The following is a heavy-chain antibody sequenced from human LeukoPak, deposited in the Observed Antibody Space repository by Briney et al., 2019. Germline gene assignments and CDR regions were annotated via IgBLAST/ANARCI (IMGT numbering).Heavy chain of an antibody. CDR1: GFTFSSYG. V-gene: IGHV3-33*01. D-gene: IGHD5-12*01. J-gene: IGHJ3*02. Sequence: GGSLRLSCAASGFTFSSYGMHWVRQAPGKGLEWVAVIWYDGSNKYYADSVKGRFTISRDNSKNTLYLQMNSLRAEDTAVYYCARDSTATGAFDIWGQGTMVTVSS. CDR2: IWYDGSNK. CDR3: ARDSTATGAFDI.